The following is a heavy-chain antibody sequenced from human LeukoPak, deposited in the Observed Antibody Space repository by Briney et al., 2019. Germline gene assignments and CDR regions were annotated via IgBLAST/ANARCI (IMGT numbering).Heavy chain of an antibody. V-gene: IGHV1-69*05. CDR1: GGTFSSYA. CDR2: IIPIFGTA. CDR3: ARGGEEGLYYYYMDV. J-gene: IGHJ6*03. D-gene: IGHD2-21*01. Sequence: ASLKVSCKASGGTFSSYAISWVRQAPGQRREWMGGIIPIFGTANYAQKFQGRVTITTDESTSTAYMELSRLRSEDTAVDYCARGGEEGLYYYYMDVWGKGTTVTVSS.